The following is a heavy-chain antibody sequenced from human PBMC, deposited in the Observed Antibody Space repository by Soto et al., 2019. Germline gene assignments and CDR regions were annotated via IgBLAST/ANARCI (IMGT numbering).Heavy chain of an antibody. Sequence: QVQLQESGPGLVKPSETLSLTCTVYGGSISSYYWSWIRQPPGKGLEWIGYIYYSGSTNYNPSLNSRVTISVDTSKNQFSLKLSSVTAADTAVYYCARVAAEGWFDHGGQGTLVTVSS. D-gene: IGHD6-13*01. CDR2: IYYSGST. J-gene: IGHJ5*02. V-gene: IGHV4-59*01. CDR1: GGSISSYY. CDR3: ARVAAEGWFDH.